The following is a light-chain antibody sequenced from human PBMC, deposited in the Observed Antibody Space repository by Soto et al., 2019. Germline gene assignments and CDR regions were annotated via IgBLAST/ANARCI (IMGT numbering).Light chain of an antibody. V-gene: IGLV2-14*01. Sequence: QSALTQPASVSGSPGQSITISCTGTSSDVGKYKYVSWYQQHPGKAPKLMIYEVSNRPSGVSNRFSGSKPGNTASLTISRLQAEDETDYYCFSYTSSGTYGFGTGTKVTVL. CDR1: SSDVGKYKY. CDR3: FSYTSSGTYG. CDR2: EVS. J-gene: IGLJ1*01.